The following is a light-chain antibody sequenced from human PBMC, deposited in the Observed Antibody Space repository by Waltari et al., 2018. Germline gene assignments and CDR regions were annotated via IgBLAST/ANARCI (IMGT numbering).Light chain of an antibody. CDR1: SSDVGGYNY. V-gene: IGLV2-14*01. Sequence: QSALTQPASVSGSPGQSITISCTGTSSDVGGYNYVSWYQQYPGKAPQLMIYGVSYRPSGIATRFSGAKSGNTATLTISGLQAEDEADYYCSSYTSTKTGVFGTGTKVTVL. J-gene: IGLJ1*01. CDR2: GVS. CDR3: SSYTSTKTGV.